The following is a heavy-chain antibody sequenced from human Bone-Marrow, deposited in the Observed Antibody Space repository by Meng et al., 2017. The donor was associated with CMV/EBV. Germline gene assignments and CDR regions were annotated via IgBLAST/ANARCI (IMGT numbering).Heavy chain of an antibody. CDR1: GGSISSSGYS. CDR3: ACRTSSGDYADY. CDR2: ISYSGRT. J-gene: IGHJ4*02. Sequence: GSLRLSCTVSGGSISSSGYSWGWIRQPPGKGLEWIGSISYSGRTSYNPSLKSRVTILLDTSRNHFSLKLNSVTAADTAIYFCACRTSSGDYADYWGQGTLVTVSS. D-gene: IGHD6-6*01. V-gene: IGHV4-39*07.